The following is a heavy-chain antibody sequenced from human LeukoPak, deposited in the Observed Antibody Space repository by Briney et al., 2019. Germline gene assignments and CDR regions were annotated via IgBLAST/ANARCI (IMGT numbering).Heavy chain of an antibody. CDR2: IYYSGST. V-gene: IGHV4-39*01. J-gene: IGHJ4*02. CDR3: ARIVVVIMGLDY. Sequence: SETLSLTCAVYGGSFSGYYWGWIHQPPGKGLEWIGSIYYSGSTYYNPSLKSRVTISVDTSKNQFSLKLSSVTAADTAVYYCARIVVVIMGLDYWGQGTLVTVSS. CDR1: GGSFSGYY. D-gene: IGHD3-22*01.